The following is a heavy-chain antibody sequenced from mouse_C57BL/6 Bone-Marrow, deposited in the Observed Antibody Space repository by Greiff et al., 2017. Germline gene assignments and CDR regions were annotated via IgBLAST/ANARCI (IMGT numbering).Heavy chain of an antibody. Sequence: QVQLQQSGPELVKPGASVKISCKASGYAFSSSWMNWVKQRPGKGLEWIGRIYPGDGDTNYNGKFKGKATLTADKSSSTAYVQLSSLTSEDSAVYVCARAGGNYDYARDYWGQGTSVTVSA. CDR2: IYPGDGDT. V-gene: IGHV1-82*01. D-gene: IGHD2-1*01. CDR3: ARAGGNYDYARDY. J-gene: IGHJ4*01. CDR1: GYAFSSSW.